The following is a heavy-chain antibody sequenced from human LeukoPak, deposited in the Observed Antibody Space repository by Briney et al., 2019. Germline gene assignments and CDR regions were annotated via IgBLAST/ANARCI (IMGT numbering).Heavy chain of an antibody. V-gene: IGHV3-23*01. J-gene: IGHJ4*02. Sequence: PGGSLRLSCAASGFTFSSYAMSWVRQAPGKGLEWVSAISGSGGSTYYADSVKGRFTISRNNSKNTLYLQMNSLRAEDTAVYYCAKVTTHGDYFDYWGQGTLGTVSS. CDR1: GFTFSSYA. CDR3: AKVTTHGDYFDY. CDR2: ISGSGGST. D-gene: IGHD4-11*01.